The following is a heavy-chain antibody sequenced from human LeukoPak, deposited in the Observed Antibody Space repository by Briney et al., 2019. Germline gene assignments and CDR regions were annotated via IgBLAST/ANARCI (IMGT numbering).Heavy chain of an antibody. Sequence: ASVKVSCKASGGTFSSYAISWVRQAPGQGLEWMGRIIPILGIANYAQKFQGRVTITADKSTSTAYMELSSLRSEDTAVYFCASEHGRFDYWGQGTLVTVSS. CDR2: IIPILGIA. V-gene: IGHV1-69*04. J-gene: IGHJ4*02. CDR3: ASEHGRFDY. CDR1: GGTFSSYA.